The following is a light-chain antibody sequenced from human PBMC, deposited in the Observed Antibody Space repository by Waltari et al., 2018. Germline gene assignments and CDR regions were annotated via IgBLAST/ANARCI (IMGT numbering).Light chain of an antibody. CDR3: QQYYSTLMYT. CDR1: QSVLYSSNNKNY. CDR2: GGY. Sequence: DIVMTQSPDSLAVSLGERATINCKSSQSVLYSSNNKNYLAWYQQKPEQPPKLLIYGGYTRESGVPDRFSGSGSGTDFTLTISSLQAEDVAVYYCQQYYSTLMYTFGQGTKLEIK. J-gene: IGKJ2*01. V-gene: IGKV4-1*01.